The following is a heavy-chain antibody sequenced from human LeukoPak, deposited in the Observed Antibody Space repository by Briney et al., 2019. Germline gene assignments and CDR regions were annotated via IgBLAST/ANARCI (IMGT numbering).Heavy chain of an antibody. D-gene: IGHD3-22*01. V-gene: IGHV1-2*02. J-gene: IGHJ3*02. CDR1: GYTFTDYY. CDR2: INPNSGGT. CDR3: ARGDYYDSSGYFSHAFDI. Sequence: ASVKVSCKASGYTFTDYYIHWVRQAPGQGLEWMGWINPNSGGTNYAQKFQGRVTMTRDTSISTAYMELSSLRSEDTAVYYCARGDYYDSSGYFSHAFDIWGQGTMVTVSS.